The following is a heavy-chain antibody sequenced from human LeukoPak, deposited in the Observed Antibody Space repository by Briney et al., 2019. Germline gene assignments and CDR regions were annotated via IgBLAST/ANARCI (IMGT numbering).Heavy chain of an antibody. Sequence: SETLSLTCAVYGGSFSGYYWSWIRQPPGKGLEWIGEINHSGSTNYNPSLKSRVTISVDTSKNQFSLKLSSVTAADTAVYYCARVGGQWLVLSNYYYYMDVWGKGTRVTVSS. V-gene: IGHV4-34*01. D-gene: IGHD6-19*01. CDR1: GGSFSGYY. CDR3: ARVGGQWLVLSNYYYYMDV. CDR2: INHSGST. J-gene: IGHJ6*03.